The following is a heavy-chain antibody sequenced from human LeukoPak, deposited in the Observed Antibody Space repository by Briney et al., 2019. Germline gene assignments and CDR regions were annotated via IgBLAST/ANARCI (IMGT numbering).Heavy chain of an antibody. CDR2: IIPIFGTA. CDR1: GGTFSSYA. V-gene: IGHV1-69*13. CDR3: ARGGDSSSWYSQGWFDP. Sequence: SVKVSCKASGGTFSSYAISWVRQAPGQGLEWMGGIIPIFGTANYTQKLQGRVTITADESTSTAYMELSSLRSEDTAVYYCARGGDSSSWYSQGWFDPWGQGTLVTVSS. J-gene: IGHJ5*02. D-gene: IGHD6-13*01.